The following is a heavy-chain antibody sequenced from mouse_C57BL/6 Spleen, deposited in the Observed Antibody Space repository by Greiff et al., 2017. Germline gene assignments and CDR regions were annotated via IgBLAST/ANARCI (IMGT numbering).Heavy chain of an antibody. V-gene: IGHV5-9-1*02. CDR2: ISSGGDYI. D-gene: IGHD1-1*01. Sequence: EVKLMESGEGLVKPGGSLKLSCAASGFTFSSYAMSWVRQTPEKRLEWVAYISSGGDYIYYADTVKGRFTISRDNARNTLYLQMSSLKSEDTAMYYCTSDGGYYYGSSLGAMDYWGQGTSVTVSS. CDR3: TSDGGYYYGSSLGAMDY. CDR1: GFTFSSYA. J-gene: IGHJ4*01.